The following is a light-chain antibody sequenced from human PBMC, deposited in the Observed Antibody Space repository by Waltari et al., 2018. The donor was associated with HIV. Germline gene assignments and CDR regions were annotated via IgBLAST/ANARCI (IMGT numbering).Light chain of an antibody. CDR2: RSN. V-gene: IGLV7-43*01. Sequence: QTVVTQEPSVTVSPGGTVTLNCTSAPGPVCSGPYANSFQQLPGQAPRPLVYRSNRKHAWTPARFAGSLVGDRAVRILSTGWPEDEADYYCMLFFRSSYLFGGGTKVTVL. CDR3: MLFFRSSYL. J-gene: IGLJ2*01. CDR1: PGPVCSGPY.